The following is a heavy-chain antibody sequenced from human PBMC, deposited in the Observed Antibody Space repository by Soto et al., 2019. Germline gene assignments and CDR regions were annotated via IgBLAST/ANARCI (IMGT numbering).Heavy chain of an antibody. CDR3: ARVVYDFWSGPSSPDI. J-gene: IGHJ3*02. Sequence: GGSLRLSCAASGFTFSSYSMNWVRQAPGKGLKWVSSISSSSSYIYFADSVKGRFTISRDNAKNSLYLQMNSLRAEDTAVFYCARVVYDFWSGPSSPDIWGQGTMVTVSS. D-gene: IGHD3-3*01. CDR1: GFTFSSYS. CDR2: ISSSSSYI. V-gene: IGHV3-21*01.